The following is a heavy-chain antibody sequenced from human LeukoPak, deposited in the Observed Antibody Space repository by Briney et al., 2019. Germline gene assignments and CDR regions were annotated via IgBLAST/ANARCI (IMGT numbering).Heavy chain of an antibody. Sequence: PSETLSLTCTVSGGSMSSYYWSWIRQPAGKGLEWIGRIFTSGHTNYNPALNSRVTVSVDTSKNQFSLKLSSVTAADTAVYYCAMSYDRSGYSVGFDYWGQGTLVTVSS. CDR3: AMSYDRSGYSVGFDY. J-gene: IGHJ4*02. CDR1: GGSMSSYY. CDR2: IFTSGHT. V-gene: IGHV4-4*07. D-gene: IGHD3-22*01.